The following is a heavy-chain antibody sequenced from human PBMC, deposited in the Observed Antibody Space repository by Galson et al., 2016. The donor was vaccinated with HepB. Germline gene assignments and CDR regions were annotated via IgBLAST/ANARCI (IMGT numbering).Heavy chain of an antibody. Sequence: SLRLSCAASGFTFNYYALSWVRQAPGKGLEWLSTISGGSENTHYADSVKGRFTLSRDNSKNTLYLQMNSQRAEDTAVYYCARDVGGRKAMLDYWGQGTLVTVSS. V-gene: IGHV3-23*01. CDR3: ARDVGGRKAMLDY. J-gene: IGHJ4*02. CDR1: GFTFNYYA. D-gene: IGHD1-14*01. CDR2: ISGGSENT.